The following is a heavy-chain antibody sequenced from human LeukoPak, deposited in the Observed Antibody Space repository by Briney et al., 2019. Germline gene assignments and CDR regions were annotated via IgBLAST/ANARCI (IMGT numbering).Heavy chain of an antibody. V-gene: IGHV3-72*01. CDR2: TRNKANSYTT. D-gene: IGHD6-19*01. CDR1: GFTFSDHY. J-gene: IGHJ6*02. Sequence: GGSLRLSCAASGFTFSDHYMDWVRQAPGKGLEWVGRTRNKANSYTTEYAASVKGRFTISRDDSKNSLYLQMNSLKTEDTAVYYCARDALYSSGWHYYYYGMDVWGQGTTVTVSS. CDR3: ARDALYSSGWHYYYYGMDV.